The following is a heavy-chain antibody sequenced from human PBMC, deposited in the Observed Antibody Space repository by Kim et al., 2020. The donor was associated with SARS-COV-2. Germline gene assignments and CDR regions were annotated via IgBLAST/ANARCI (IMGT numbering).Heavy chain of an antibody. Sequence: GGSLRLSCAASGFTFSSYAMHWVRQAPGKGLEWVAVISYDGSNKYYADSVKGRFTISRDNSKNTLYLQMNSLRAEDTAVYYCARGRRGWNYFFHYYYGMDIWGQGTTVTASS. V-gene: IGHV3-30-3*01. D-gene: IGHD1-7*01. CDR1: GFTFSSYA. J-gene: IGHJ6*02. CDR3: ARGRRGWNYFFHYYYGMDI. CDR2: ISYDGSNK.